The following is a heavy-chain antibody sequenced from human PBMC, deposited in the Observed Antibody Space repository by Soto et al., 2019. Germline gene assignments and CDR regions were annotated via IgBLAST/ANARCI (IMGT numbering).Heavy chain of an antibody. J-gene: IGHJ5*02. Sequence: GSLILSCAASGFTFTSYEMNWIRQAPGKGLEWVAKISRSSSSTFYADSVQGRFTISRDNAKSSLYLQMNSLRAEDTAVYYCTRRVIVTLSDAIPDYFDPWGQGTQVTVSS. CDR3: TRRVIVTLSDAIPDYFDP. CDR2: ISRSSSST. V-gene: IGHV3-48*03. D-gene: IGHD3-10*01. CDR1: GFTFTSYE.